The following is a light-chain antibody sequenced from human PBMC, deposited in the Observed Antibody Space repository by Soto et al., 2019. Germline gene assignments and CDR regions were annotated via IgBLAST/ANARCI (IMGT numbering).Light chain of an antibody. CDR2: GAS. Sequence: EIVMTQSPATLSVYPGERATLSCRASQSITSSLAWYQQKPGQAPRLLIYGASTRATGIPPSFSGSGSGTEFTLTISSLQPEDFAVYYCQQYNNWPPWTFGQGTKVEIK. V-gene: IGKV3-15*01. J-gene: IGKJ1*01. CDR3: QQYNNWPPWT. CDR1: QSITSS.